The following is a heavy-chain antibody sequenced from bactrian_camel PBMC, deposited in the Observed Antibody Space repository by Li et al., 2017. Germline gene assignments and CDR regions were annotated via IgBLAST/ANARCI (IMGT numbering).Heavy chain of an antibody. D-gene: IGHD2*01. CDR3: AYRRGQTYCSPRNVAGFPY. V-gene: IGHV3S40*01. J-gene: IGHJ4*01. Sequence: DVQLVESGGGSVQAGGSLRLSCAASGITFSPYCLGWFRQVPGKEREGVARMSPGGSWTYYADSVKGRFTISRDNAKQMAYLQMNSLKPEDTDMYYCAYRRGQTYCSPRNVAGFPYRGQGTQVTVS. CDR1: GITFSPYC. CDR2: MSPGGSWT.